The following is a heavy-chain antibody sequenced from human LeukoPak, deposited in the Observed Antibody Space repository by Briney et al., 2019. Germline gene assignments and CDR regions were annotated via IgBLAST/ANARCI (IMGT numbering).Heavy chain of an antibody. D-gene: IGHD1-7*01. CDR1: GFTFSSYW. Sequence: GESLRLSCAASGFTFSSYWMSWVRQAPGKVLEWVANIKQDGSEKYYVDSVKGRFTMSRDNAKNSLYLQMNSLRAEDTAVYYCARYRYNWNLIPYYFDYWGQGTLVTVSS. J-gene: IGHJ4*02. CDR3: ARYRYNWNLIPYYFDY. CDR2: IKQDGSEK. V-gene: IGHV3-7*01.